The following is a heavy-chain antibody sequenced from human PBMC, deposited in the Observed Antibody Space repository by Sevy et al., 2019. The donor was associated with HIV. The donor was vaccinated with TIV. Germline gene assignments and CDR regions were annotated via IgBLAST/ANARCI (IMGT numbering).Heavy chain of an antibody. J-gene: IGHJ6*02. CDR3: AADRGGGASSDYRRGSYYHGMDV. CDR1: GFTLKSSA. CDR2: IVVGSGNT. D-gene: IGHD4-4*01. V-gene: IGHV1-58*01. Sequence: ASVKVSCKASGFTLKSSAVQWVRQARGQRLEWIGWIVVGSGNTKYAQKFQQRVTITRDMSTDTAYMELSSLTSGDTAVYYCAADRGGGASSDYRRGSYYHGMDVWGQGTTVTVSS.